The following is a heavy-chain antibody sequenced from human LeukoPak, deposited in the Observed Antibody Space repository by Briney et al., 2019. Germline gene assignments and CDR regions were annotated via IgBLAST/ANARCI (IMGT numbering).Heavy chain of an antibody. CDR1: GHTFTSYG. CDR3: AXDRISQAGDYFDY. V-gene: IGHV1-69*13. J-gene: IGHJ4*02. Sequence: SVKVSCKASGHTFTSYGISWVRQAPGQGLEWMGGIIPIFGTANYAQKFQGRVTITADESTSTAYMELSSLRSEDTAVYYCAXDRISQAGDYFDYWGQGTLVTVSS. CDR2: IIPIFGTA. D-gene: IGHD6-19*01.